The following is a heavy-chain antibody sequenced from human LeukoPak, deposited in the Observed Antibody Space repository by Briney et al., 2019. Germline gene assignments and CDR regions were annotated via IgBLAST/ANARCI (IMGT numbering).Heavy chain of an antibody. D-gene: IGHD5-12*01. CDR2: IRYDGSNK. CDR3: AKGSRGYSGYDPPDY. Sequence: PGGSLRLSCAASGFTFSSYGMHWVRQAPGKGLEWVAFIRYDGSNKYYADSVKGRFTISRDNSKNTLYLQMNSLRAEDTAVYYCAKGSRGYSGYDPPDYWGQGTLVTVSS. CDR1: GFTFSSYG. J-gene: IGHJ4*02. V-gene: IGHV3-30*02.